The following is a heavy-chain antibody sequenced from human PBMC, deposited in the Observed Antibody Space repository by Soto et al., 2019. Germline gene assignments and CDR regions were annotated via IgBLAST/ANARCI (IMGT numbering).Heavy chain of an antibody. Sequence: QVQLVQSGAEVKKPGASVKVSCKASGYTFTSYAMHWVRQAPGQRLEWMGWINAGNGNTKYSQKFQGRVTITRDTSASTAYMELSSLRSEDTAVYYCASSGESQLPRVHYYYYYYMDVWGKGTTVTVSS. V-gene: IGHV1-3*01. CDR3: ASSGESQLPRVHYYYYYYMDV. J-gene: IGHJ6*03. CDR2: INAGNGNT. CDR1: GYTFTSYA. D-gene: IGHD2-2*01.